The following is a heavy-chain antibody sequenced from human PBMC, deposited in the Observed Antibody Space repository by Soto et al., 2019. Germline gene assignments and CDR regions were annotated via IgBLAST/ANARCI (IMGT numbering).Heavy chain of an antibody. Sequence: GGSLRLSCSASGFTFSSYAMSWVRQAPGKGLEWVSALSGGGGSTDYADSVRGRFTISRDNSKNTLYLQMKSLRAEDTAVYYCARDPPATRHGMDVWGQGTTVTVSS. V-gene: IGHV3-23*01. CDR3: ARDPPATRHGMDV. CDR1: GFTFSSYA. J-gene: IGHJ6*02. CDR2: LSGGGGST.